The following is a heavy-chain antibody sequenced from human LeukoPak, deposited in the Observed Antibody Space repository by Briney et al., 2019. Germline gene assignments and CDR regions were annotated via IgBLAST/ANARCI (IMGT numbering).Heavy chain of an antibody. CDR1: GFTFDDYA. Sequence: AGGSLRLSCAASGFTFDDYAMHWVRQAPGKGLEWVSGISWNSGSIGYADSVKGRFTISRDNAKNSLYLQMNSLRAEDTALYYCAKDLGIAVAGAPFQHWGQGTLVTVSS. V-gene: IGHV3-9*01. CDR3: AKDLGIAVAGAPFQH. D-gene: IGHD6-19*01. J-gene: IGHJ1*01. CDR2: ISWNSGSI.